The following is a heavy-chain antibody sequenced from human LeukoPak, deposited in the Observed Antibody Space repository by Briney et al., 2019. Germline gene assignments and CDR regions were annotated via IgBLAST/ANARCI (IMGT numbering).Heavy chain of an antibody. D-gene: IGHD4-17*01. CDR1: GFTFSSYG. CDR3: AKEAGSEYYGELTQTHFDY. CDR2: IRYDGSNK. V-gene: IGHV3-30*02. J-gene: IGHJ4*02. Sequence: GGSLRLSCAASGFTFSSYGIHWVRQAPGKGLEWVAFIRYDGSNKYYADSVKGRFTISRDNSKNTLYLQMNSLRAEDTAVYYCAKEAGSEYYGELTQTHFDYWGQGTLVTVSS.